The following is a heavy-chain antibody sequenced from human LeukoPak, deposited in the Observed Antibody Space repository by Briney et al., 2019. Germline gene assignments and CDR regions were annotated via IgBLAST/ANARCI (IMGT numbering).Heavy chain of an antibody. V-gene: IGHV3-30*18. CDR1: GFTFSSYG. CDR2: ISYDGSNK. D-gene: IGHD3-16*01. J-gene: IGHJ4*02. Sequence: GGSLRLSCEASGFTFSSYGMHWVRQAPGKGLEWVAVISYDGSNKYYADSVKGRFTISRDNSKNTLYLQMNSLRAEDTAVYYCAKVGDYVWGSLRHDLFDYWGQGTLVTVSS. CDR3: AKVGDYVWGSLRHDLFDY.